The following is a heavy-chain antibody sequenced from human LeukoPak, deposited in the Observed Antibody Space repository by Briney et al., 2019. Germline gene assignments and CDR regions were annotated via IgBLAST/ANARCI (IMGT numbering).Heavy chain of an antibody. Sequence: PGTSLRLSFAASGFTFSNYGMHWVRQAPGKGLEWVAAIWSDGRNEYYGESVKGRFTVSRDNSKKTIYVQMDSLRVEDTAIYYCAKGGGGWFSGSFYYYYMDVWGRGTTVTVSS. J-gene: IGHJ6*03. CDR2: IWSDGRNE. CDR3: AKGGGGWFSGSFYYYYMDV. D-gene: IGHD6-19*01. V-gene: IGHV3-33*06. CDR1: GFTFSNYG.